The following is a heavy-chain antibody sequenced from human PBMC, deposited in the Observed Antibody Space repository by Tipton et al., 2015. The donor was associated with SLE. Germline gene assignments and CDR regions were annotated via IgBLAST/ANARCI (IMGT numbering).Heavy chain of an antibody. V-gene: IGHV1-69*06. CDR3: ARKGGSYYDSSGYYYGFDP. J-gene: IGHJ5*02. CDR1: GGTFSSYA. Sequence: QLVQSGAEVKKPGSSVKVSCKASGGTFSSYAISWVRQAPGQGLEWMGGIIPIFGTANYAQKFQGRITITADKSTSTAYMELSSLRSEDTAVYYCARKGGSYYDSSGYYYGFDPWGQGTLVTVSS. CDR2: IIPIFGTA. D-gene: IGHD3-22*01.